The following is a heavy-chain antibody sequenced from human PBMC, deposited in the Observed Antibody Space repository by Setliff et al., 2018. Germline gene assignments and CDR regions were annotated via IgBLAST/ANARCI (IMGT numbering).Heavy chain of an antibody. CDR1: GFTFSRYA. D-gene: IGHD2-2*01. V-gene: IGHV3-7*01. CDR3: ARARYCSSTSCYYYYYMDV. CDR2: IKQDGSEK. J-gene: IGHJ6*03. Sequence: GGSLRLSCAASGFTFSRYALHWVRQAPGKGLEWVANIKQDGSEKYYVDSVKGRFTISRDNAKNSLYLQMNSLRAEDTAVYYCARARYCSSTSCYYYYYMDVWGKGTTVTVSS.